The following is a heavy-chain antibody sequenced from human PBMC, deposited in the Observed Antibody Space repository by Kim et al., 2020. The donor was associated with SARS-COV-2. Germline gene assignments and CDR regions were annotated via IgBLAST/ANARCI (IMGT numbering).Heavy chain of an antibody. CDR3: ARSLCGGDCYSRAFDI. CDR2: IYYSGST. Sequence: SETLSLTCTVSGGSISSYYWSWIRQPPGKGLEWIGYIYYSGSTNYNPSLKSRVTISVDTSKNQFSLKLSSVTAADTAVYYCARSLCGGDCYSRAFDIWGQGTMVTVSS. CDR1: GGSISSYY. V-gene: IGHV4-59*13. J-gene: IGHJ3*02. D-gene: IGHD2-21*02.